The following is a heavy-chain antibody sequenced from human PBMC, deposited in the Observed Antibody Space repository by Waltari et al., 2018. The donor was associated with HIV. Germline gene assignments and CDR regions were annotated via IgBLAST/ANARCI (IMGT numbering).Heavy chain of an antibody. CDR2: IKEGGSEK. V-gene: IGHV3-7*01. Sequence: EVQLVESGGGLVQPGGSLRLSCAASGFTFRNSWMRGVRQAPGKGLERVANIKEGGSEKYYVDSVKGRFTISRDNAKNSLYLQMNSLRAEDTAVYYCARDTNYTPYGMDVWGQGTTVTVSS. J-gene: IGHJ6*02. D-gene: IGHD3-3*01. CDR3: ARDTNYTPYGMDV. CDR1: GFTFRNSW.